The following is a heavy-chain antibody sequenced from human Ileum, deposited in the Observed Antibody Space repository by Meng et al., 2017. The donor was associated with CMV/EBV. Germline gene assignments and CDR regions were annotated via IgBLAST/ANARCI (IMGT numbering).Heavy chain of an antibody. J-gene: IGHJ6*02. CDR3: ARHVSLDCTDSTCQPA. CDR1: GFTFSTYA. V-gene: IGHV3-21*01. CDR2: ISSSSTHI. D-gene: IGHD3-22*01. Sequence: GESLKISCKASGFTFSTYAMNWVRQAPGKGLEWVSSISSSSTHIFYKDSVEGRFTISRDNSKNSLYLQMNSLGAEDTAVYYCARHVSLDCTDSTCQPAWGQGTTVTVSS.